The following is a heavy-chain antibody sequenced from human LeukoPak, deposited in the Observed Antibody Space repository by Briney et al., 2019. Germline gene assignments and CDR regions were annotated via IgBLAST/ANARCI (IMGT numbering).Heavy chain of an antibody. V-gene: IGHV3-23*01. CDR3: AKVSPSSGWPYYFDY. Sequence: GGSLRLSCAASGFTFSSYAMSWVRQAPGEGLEWVSGISGSGGDTYYADSVKGRFTISRDNSKNTLYLQMNSPRAEDTAVHYCAKVSPSSGWPYYFDYWGQGTLVTVSS. CDR1: GFTFSSYA. CDR2: ISGSGGDT. D-gene: IGHD6-19*01. J-gene: IGHJ4*02.